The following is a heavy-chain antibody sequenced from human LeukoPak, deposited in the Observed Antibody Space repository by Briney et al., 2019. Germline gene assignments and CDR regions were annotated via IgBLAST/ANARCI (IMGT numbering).Heavy chain of an antibody. CDR3: ARDSWSGYYDFWSGYYKAYYGMDV. Sequence: GVSVKVSCKASGYTFTSYGISWVRQAPGQGLEWMGWISAYNGNTNYAQKLQGRVTMTTDTSTSTAYMELRSLRSDDTAVYYCARDSWSGYYDFWSGYYKAYYGMDVWGQGTTVTVSS. D-gene: IGHD3-3*01. CDR2: ISAYNGNT. CDR1: GYTFTSYG. V-gene: IGHV1-18*01. J-gene: IGHJ6*02.